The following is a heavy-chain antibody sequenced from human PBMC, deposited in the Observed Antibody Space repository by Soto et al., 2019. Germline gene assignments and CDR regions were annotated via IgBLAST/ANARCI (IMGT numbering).Heavy chain of an antibody. J-gene: IGHJ4*02. CDR1: GFTFSNAW. Sequence: EVQLVESGGGLVKPGGSLRLSCAASGFTFSNAWMSWVRQAPGKGLEWVARIKSKIDGGTMDHAVPLKGRFTISRDDSKNTLYLQMDSLETEDTAVYYCTTYDYIWGSDRYRWDYWGQGVLVTVSS. CDR3: TTYDYIWGSDRYRWDY. V-gene: IGHV3-15*01. CDR2: IKSKIDGGTM. D-gene: IGHD3-16*02.